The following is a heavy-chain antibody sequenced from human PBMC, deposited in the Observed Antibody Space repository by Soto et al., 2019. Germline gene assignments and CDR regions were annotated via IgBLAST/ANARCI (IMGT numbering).Heavy chain of an antibody. V-gene: IGHV3-23*01. CDR3: ATRRHCRGYYWYTYSFDY. Sequence: EVQLLESGGGLVQPGGSLRLSCAASGFTFSGFVMSWVRQVPGKGLEWVSSVSGSGDGTYYADSVKGRFSISRLNSKKTVYLQMNSLRAEDTAVYYCATRRHCRGYYWYTYSFDYWGQGTLVTFSS. CDR1: GFTFSGFV. CDR2: VSGSGDGT. D-gene: IGHD3-22*01. J-gene: IGHJ4*02.